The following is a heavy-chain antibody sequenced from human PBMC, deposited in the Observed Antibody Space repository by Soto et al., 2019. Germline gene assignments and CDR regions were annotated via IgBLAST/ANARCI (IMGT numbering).Heavy chain of an antibody. Sequence: PGESLKISCKGSGYSFTSYWISWVRQMPGKGLEWMVMIDPSVSYTNYSPSFQGHVTISADKSISTAYLQWSSLKASDTAMYYCARHRINIAAAGTGYYYGMDVWGQGTTVTVSS. CDR2: IDPSVSYT. D-gene: IGHD6-13*01. CDR1: GYSFTSYW. V-gene: IGHV5-10-1*01. J-gene: IGHJ6*02. CDR3: ARHRINIAAAGTGYYYGMDV.